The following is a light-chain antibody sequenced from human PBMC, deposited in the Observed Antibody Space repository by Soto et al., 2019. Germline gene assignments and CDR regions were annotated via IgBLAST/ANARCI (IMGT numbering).Light chain of an antibody. CDR1: QSVSNNY. CDR3: QQRSNWPPIT. J-gene: IGKJ5*01. V-gene: IGKV3D-20*02. CDR2: GAS. Sequence: EIVLTQSPGTLSLSPGERATLSCRTSQSVSNNYLAWYQQKPGQAPRLLIYGASTRATGIPARFSGSGSGTDFTLTISSLESEDFAVYYCQQRSNWPPITFGQGTRLEIK.